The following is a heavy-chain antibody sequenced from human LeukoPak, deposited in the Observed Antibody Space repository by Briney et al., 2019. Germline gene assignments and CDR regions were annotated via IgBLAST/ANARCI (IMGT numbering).Heavy chain of an antibody. V-gene: IGHV1-69*13. CDR1: GGTFSSYA. J-gene: IGHJ4*02. CDR2: IIPIFGTA. D-gene: IGHD2-21*02. Sequence: ASVKVSCKASGGTFSSYAISWVRQAPGQGLEWMGGIIPIFGTANYAQKFQGRVTITADESTSTAYMELSSLRSEDTAVYYCARCSGGDCYSFFDYWGQGTLVTVSS. CDR3: ARCSGGDCYSFFDY.